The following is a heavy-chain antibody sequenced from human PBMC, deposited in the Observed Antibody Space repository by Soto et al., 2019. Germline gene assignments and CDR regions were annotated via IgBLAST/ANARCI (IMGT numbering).Heavy chain of an antibody. CDR2: ISAYNGNT. J-gene: IGHJ6*02. CDR3: ARDTYYYGSVDYYYYGMDV. D-gene: IGHD3-10*01. CDR1: GYTFTSYG. Sequence: VASVKVSCKASGYTFTSYGISWVRQAPGQGLEWMGWISAYNGNTNYAQKLQGRVTMTTDTSTSTAYMELRSLRSDDTAVYYCARDTYYYGSVDYYYYGMDVWGQGTTVTVSS. V-gene: IGHV1-18*04.